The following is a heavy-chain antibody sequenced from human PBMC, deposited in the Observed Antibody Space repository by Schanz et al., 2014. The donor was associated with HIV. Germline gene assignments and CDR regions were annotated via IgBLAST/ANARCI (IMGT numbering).Heavy chain of an antibody. D-gene: IGHD3-22*01. CDR2: ISESGGRS. Sequence: EVQLLESGGGLVKPGGSLRLSCAASGFTFNNYAMTWVRQAPGKGLEWVSSISESGGRSYYADSVNGRFTISRDNSKNTLSLQMTALRTEDTAIYYCAKPEYDSSGNSQTHFDYWGQGTLVSVSS. J-gene: IGHJ4*02. CDR1: GFTFNNYA. CDR3: AKPEYDSSGNSQTHFDY. V-gene: IGHV3-23*01.